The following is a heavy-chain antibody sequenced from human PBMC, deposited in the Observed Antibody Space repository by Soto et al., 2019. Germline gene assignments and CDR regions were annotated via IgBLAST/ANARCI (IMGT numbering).Heavy chain of an antibody. Sequence: LSLTCTVSGGSISSGDYYWSWIRQPPGKGLEWIGYIYYSGSTFYNPSLKSRLTISVDTSKSQFSLKLSSVTAADTAVYYCARLIVGAIYGGAQRFFDSWGQGTLVTVSS. CDR1: GGSISSGDYY. D-gene: IGHD1-26*01. CDR3: ARLIVGAIYGGAQRFFDS. V-gene: IGHV4-30-4*01. J-gene: IGHJ4*02. CDR2: IYYSGST.